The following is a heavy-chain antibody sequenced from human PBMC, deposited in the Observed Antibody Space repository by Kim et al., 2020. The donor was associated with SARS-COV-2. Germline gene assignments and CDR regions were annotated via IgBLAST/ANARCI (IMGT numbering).Heavy chain of an antibody. CDR2: ISANGANT. J-gene: IGHJ4*02. CDR3: AKDLGGSFDY. D-gene: IGHD7-27*01. CDR1: GFTYSIYG. Sequence: GGSLRLSCGASGFTYSIYGMSWVRQAPGKGLEWVSAISANGANTYYADSVKGRFTMSRDNSKNTLYLQMNSLRAEDTAVYYCAKDLGGSFDYWGQVTLVT. V-gene: IGHV3-23*01.